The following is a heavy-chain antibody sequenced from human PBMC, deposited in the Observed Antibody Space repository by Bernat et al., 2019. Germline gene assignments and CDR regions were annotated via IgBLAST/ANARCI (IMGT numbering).Heavy chain of an antibody. D-gene: IGHD6-13*01. V-gene: IGHV3-9*01. Sequence: EVQLVESGGGLVQPGRSLRLSCAASGFTFDDYAMHWVRQAPGKGPELVSGISWNSGSIGYADSVKGRFTISRDNAKNSLYLQMNSLRAEDTALYYCAKSPFRIAAGFDYWGQGTLVTVSS. CDR3: AKSPFRIAAGFDY. J-gene: IGHJ4*02. CDR2: ISWNSGSI. CDR1: GFTFDDYA.